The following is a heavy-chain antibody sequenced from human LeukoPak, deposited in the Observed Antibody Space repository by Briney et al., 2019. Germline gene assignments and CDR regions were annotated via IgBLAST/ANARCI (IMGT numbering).Heavy chain of an antibody. CDR2: INPNSGGT. CDR3: ARGDSSGSPGGDY. CDR1: GYTFTGYY. D-gene: IGHD6-19*01. J-gene: IGHJ4*02. Sequence: ASVKVSCKASGYTFTGYYMHWVRQAPGQGLEWMGWINPNSGGTNYAQKFQGRVTMTRDMSTSTVYMELSSLRSEDTAVYYCARGDSSGSPGGDYWGQGTLVTVSS. V-gene: IGHV1-2*02.